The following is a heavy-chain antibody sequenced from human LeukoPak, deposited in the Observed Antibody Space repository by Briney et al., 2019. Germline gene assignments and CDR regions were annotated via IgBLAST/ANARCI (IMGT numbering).Heavy chain of an antibody. CDR3: AKRSGSSGGYFGY. D-gene: IGHD3-3*01. V-gene: IGHV3-74*01. CDR1: GFTFSTYW. CDR2: INTDGSTT. Sequence: PGGSLRLSCAASGFTFSTYWMRWVRQAPGKGLVWVSHINTDGSTTNYADSVKGRFTISRDNSKNTVYMQMNSLRAEDTAVYYCAKRSGSSGGYFGYGGQGTLVTVSS. J-gene: IGHJ4*02.